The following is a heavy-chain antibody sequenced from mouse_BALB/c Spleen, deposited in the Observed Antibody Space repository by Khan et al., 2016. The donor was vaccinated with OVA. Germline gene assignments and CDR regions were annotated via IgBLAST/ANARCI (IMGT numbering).Heavy chain of an antibody. CDR1: DYSITSEYA. J-gene: IGHJ3*01. CDR3: ARKDYYDYDPFPY. V-gene: IGHV3-2*02. Sequence: EVQLQESGPGLVKPSQSLSLTCTVTDYSITSEYAWNWIRQFPGNKLEWMGYINYSGNTRFNPSLKSRTSITRDPSKNQFFLQLNSVTTEDTATYYCARKDYYDYDPFPYWGQGTLVTVSA. CDR2: INYSGNT. D-gene: IGHD2-4*01.